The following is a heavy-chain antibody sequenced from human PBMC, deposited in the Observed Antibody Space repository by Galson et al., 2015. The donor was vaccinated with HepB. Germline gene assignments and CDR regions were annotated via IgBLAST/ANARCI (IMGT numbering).Heavy chain of an antibody. CDR3: ARDRDFWSGGSGY. V-gene: IGHV1-18*01. J-gene: IGHJ4*02. CDR1: GYTFTSYD. Sequence: SVKVSCKASGYTFTSYDINWVRQAPGQGLEWMGWINAYNGNTNYAQKLQGRVTMTKDTSTSTSYMELRSLRSDDTAVYYCARDRDFWSGGSGYWGQGTLVTVSS. D-gene: IGHD3-3*01. CDR2: INAYNGNT.